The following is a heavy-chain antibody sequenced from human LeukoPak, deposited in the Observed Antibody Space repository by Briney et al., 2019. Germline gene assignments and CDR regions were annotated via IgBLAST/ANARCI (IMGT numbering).Heavy chain of an antibody. CDR3: ARIPHYYDSSGYYLDY. D-gene: IGHD3-22*01. Sequence: ASVKVSCTASGYTFTSYYMHWVRQAPGQGLEWMGIINPSGGSTSYAQKFQGRVTMTRDTSTSTVYMELSSLRSEDTAVYYCARIPHYYDSSGYYLDYWGQGTLVTVSS. CDR1: GYTFTSYY. V-gene: IGHV1-46*01. CDR2: INPSGGST. J-gene: IGHJ4*02.